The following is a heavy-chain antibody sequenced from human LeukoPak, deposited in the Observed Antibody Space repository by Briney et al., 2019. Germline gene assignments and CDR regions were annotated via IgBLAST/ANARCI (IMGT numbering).Heavy chain of an antibody. D-gene: IGHD2-2*01. J-gene: IGHJ5*02. V-gene: IGHV1-2*02. CDR1: GYTFTSYG. Sequence: ASVKVSCKASGYTFTSYGISWVRQAPGQGLEWMGWINPNSGGTNYAQKFQGRVTMTRDTSISTAYMELSRLRSDDTAVYYCARRYCSSTSCHNWFDPWGQGTLVTVSS. CDR3: ARRYCSSTSCHNWFDP. CDR2: INPNSGGT.